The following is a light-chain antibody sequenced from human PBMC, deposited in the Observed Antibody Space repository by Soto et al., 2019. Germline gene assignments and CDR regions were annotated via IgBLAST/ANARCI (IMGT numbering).Light chain of an antibody. J-gene: IGLJ1*01. CDR1: SSDVGGYNY. Sequence: QSALTQPASVSGSPGQSITISCTGTSSDVGGYNYVSWYQQHPGKAPKLMIYEVSNRPSGVSNRFSGSKSGNTASLTISGRQAEDEADYYCSSDTSSSTLVFGTGTKLTVL. CDR2: EVS. V-gene: IGLV2-14*01. CDR3: SSDTSSSTLV.